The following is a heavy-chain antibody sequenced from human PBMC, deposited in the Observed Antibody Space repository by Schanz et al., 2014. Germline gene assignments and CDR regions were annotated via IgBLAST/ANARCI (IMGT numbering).Heavy chain of an antibody. V-gene: IGHV4-61*02. CDR3: ARGGARRFPVVPDAIQGLRGHYYYYYLDV. Sequence: QVQLQESGPGLVKPSQTLSLTCSVSGGSISSGSYYWNWIRQPAGKGLEWIGRVYTSGSTNYNPSHRRPSPLPLNTSKNQSPLKRRSVPAADTAVYYCARGGARRFPVVPDAIQGLRGHYYYYYLDVWGKGTTVTASS. D-gene: IGHD2-2*02. J-gene: IGHJ6*03. CDR2: VYTSGST. CDR1: GGSISSGSYY.